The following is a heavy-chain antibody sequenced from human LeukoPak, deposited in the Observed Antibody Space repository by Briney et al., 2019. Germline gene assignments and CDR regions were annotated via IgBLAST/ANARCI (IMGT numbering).Heavy chain of an antibody. CDR3: AKDGGAMVYYFDY. Sequence: GGSLRLSCAASGFTFDDYAMHWVRQAPGKGLEWVSGISWNSGSIGYADSVKGRFTISRDNAKNSLYLQMNSLRAEDTALYYCAKDGGAMVYYFDYWGQGTLVTVSS. V-gene: IGHV3-9*01. CDR2: ISWNSGSI. J-gene: IGHJ4*02. CDR1: GFTFDDYA. D-gene: IGHD4/OR15-4a*01.